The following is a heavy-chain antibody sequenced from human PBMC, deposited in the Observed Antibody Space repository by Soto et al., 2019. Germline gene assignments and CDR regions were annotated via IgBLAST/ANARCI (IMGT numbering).Heavy chain of an antibody. CDR1: GYTFTGYY. D-gene: IGHD6-13*01. Sequence: GASVKVSCKASGYTFTGYYMHWVRQAPGQRLGWMGWINPNSGGTNYAQKIQGWVTMTRDTSISTAYMELSRLRSDDTAVYYCARSMAAAGTVYYYYGMDVWGQGTTVTVSS. CDR2: INPNSGGT. CDR3: ARSMAAAGTVYYYYGMDV. V-gene: IGHV1-2*04. J-gene: IGHJ6*02.